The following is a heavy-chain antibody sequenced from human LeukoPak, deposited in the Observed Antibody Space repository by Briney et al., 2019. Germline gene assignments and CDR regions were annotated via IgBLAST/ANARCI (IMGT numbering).Heavy chain of an antibody. CDR3: AKDRPTVYSSSWLHFLDS. Sequence: GGSLRLSCAASGFTFSSYAMSWVRQAPGQGLEWVSAISGSGGSTYYADSVKGRFTISRDNSKNTLYLQMNSLRAEDTAVYYCAKDRPTVYSSSWLHFLDSWGQGTLVTVSS. CDR1: GFTFSSYA. J-gene: IGHJ4*02. V-gene: IGHV3-23*01. D-gene: IGHD6-13*01. CDR2: ISGSGGST.